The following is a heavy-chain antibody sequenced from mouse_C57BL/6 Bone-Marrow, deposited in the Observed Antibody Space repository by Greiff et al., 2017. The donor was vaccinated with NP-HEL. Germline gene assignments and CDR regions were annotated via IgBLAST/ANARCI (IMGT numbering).Heavy chain of an antibody. CDR1: GFNIKDDY. CDR3: TTRGYYYYAMDY. D-gene: IGHD3-2*02. V-gene: IGHV14-4*01. CDR2: IDPENGDT. Sequence: VQLKESGAELVRPGASVKLSCTASGFNIKDDYMHWVKQRPEQGLEWIGWIDPENGDTEYASKFQGKATITADTSSNTAYLQLSSLTSEDTAVYYCTTRGYYYYAMDYWGQGTSVTVSS. J-gene: IGHJ4*01.